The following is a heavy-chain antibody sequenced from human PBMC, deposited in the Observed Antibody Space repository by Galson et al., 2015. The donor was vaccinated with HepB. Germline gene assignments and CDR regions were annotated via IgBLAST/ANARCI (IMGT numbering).Heavy chain of an antibody. CDR1: GFTVSSNY. Sequence: SLRLSCAASGFTVSSNYMSWVRQAPGKGLEWVSVIYSGGSTYYADSVKGRFTISRDNSKNTLYLQMNSLRAEDTAVYYCARVYSAVVTTSFAFDIWGQGTMVTVSS. CDR3: ARVYSAVVTTSFAFDI. V-gene: IGHV3-66*01. J-gene: IGHJ3*02. CDR2: IYSGGST. D-gene: IGHD4-23*01.